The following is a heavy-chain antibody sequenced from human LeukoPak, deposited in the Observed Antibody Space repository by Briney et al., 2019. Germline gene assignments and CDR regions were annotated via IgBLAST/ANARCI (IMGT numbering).Heavy chain of an antibody. CDR3: AKGGISSVFHAFDI. CDR2: ISGDRTGT. D-gene: IGHD2/OR15-2a*01. Sequence: GGSLRLSCAASGLTFSNYAMSWVRQTPGKGLEWVSAISGDRTGTYYTDSVKGRFTISRDNSKNTLFLPMNSLRVEDTAVYYCAKGGISSVFHAFDIWGQGTMVTVSS. J-gene: IGHJ3*02. CDR1: GLTFSNYA. V-gene: IGHV3-23*01.